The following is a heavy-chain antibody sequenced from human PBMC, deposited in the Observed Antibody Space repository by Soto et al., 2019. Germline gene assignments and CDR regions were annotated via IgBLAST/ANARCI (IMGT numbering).Heavy chain of an antibody. J-gene: IGHJ3*02. CDR1: GFTFGSYW. CDR3: ERRGGIDAFDI. V-gene: IGHV3-74*01. Sequence: GGSLRLSCAASGFTFGSYWMHWVRQAPGKGLVWVSRINSDGSSTSYADSVKGRFTISRDNAKNTLYLQMNSLRAEDTAVYYCERRGGIDAFDIWGQGTMVTVSS. CDR2: INSDGSST. D-gene: IGHD3-10*01.